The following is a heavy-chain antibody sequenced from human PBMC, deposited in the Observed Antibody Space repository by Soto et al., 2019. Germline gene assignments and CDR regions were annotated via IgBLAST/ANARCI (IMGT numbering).Heavy chain of an antibody. CDR2: IWYDGSNK. V-gene: IGHV3-33*01. D-gene: IGHD3-16*02. CDR3: ARDMNDYVWGSYRSAAFDI. J-gene: IGHJ3*02. CDR1: GFTFISYG. Sequence: QVQLVESGGGVVQPGRSLRLSCAASGFTFISYGMHWVRQAPGKGLEWVAVIWYDGSNKYYADSVKGRFTISRDNSKNTLYLQMNSLRAEDTAVYYCARDMNDYVWGSYRSAAFDIWGQGTIVTVSS.